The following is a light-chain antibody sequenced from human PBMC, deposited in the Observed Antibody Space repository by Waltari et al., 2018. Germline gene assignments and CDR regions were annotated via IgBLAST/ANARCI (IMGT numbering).Light chain of an antibody. CDR2: WAS. V-gene: IGKV4-1*01. Sequence: DIVMTPSPDSLAVSLGERATINCKSSQSVLYSSNNKNYLAWYQQKPGQPPKLLIYWASTRESGVPDRFSGSGSGTDFTLTISSLQAEDVAVYYCQQYHSTPWAFGQGTNVEIK. J-gene: IGKJ1*01. CDR3: QQYHSTPWA. CDR1: QSVLYSSNNKNY.